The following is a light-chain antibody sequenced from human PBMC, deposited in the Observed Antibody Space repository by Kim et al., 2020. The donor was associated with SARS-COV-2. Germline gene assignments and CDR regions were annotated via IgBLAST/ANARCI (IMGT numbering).Light chain of an antibody. J-gene: IGKJ2*01. CDR2: TAS. CDR3: HQTYSTPYT. CDR1: QTITNC. Sequence: SASVGDRGTITCRASQTITNCLHWYQQKPGIAPKLLISTASNLQDGVPSRFSGSGSGTDFTLTIDSLQPEDFATYHCHQTYSTPYTFGQGTKLEI. V-gene: IGKV1-39*01.